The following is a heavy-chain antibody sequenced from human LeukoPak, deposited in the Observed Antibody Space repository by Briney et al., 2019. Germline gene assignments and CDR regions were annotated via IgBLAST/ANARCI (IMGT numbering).Heavy chain of an antibody. Sequence: ASVKVSCKASGYTFTSYGISWVRQAPGQGLEWMGWISAYNGNTNYAQKLQGRVTMTTDTSTSTAYMELRSLRSDDTAVYYCARDPRQQLVDYYYYYMDVWGKGTTVTVSS. V-gene: IGHV1-18*01. CDR3: ARDPRQQLVDYYYYYMDV. CDR1: GYTFTSYG. CDR2: ISAYNGNT. D-gene: IGHD6-13*01. J-gene: IGHJ6*03.